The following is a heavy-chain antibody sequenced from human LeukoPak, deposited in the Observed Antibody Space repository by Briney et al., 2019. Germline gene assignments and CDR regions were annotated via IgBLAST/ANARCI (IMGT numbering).Heavy chain of an antibody. V-gene: IGHV3-30*03. CDR1: GFTFSRHA. CDR2: ISNDGSRK. CDR3: ARDRAWNYFDY. D-gene: IGHD3-3*01. Sequence: LSGGSLRLSCAASGFTFSRHAMHWVRQAPGKGLEWVAIISNDGSRKYYAHSVEGRFTISRDNSKNTLYLQMDSLRAEDTAVYYCARDRAWNYFDYWGQGTLVTVSS. J-gene: IGHJ4*02.